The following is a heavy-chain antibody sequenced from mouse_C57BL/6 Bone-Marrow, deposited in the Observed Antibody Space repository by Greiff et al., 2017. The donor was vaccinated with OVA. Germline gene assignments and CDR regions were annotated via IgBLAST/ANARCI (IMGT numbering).Heavy chain of an antibody. D-gene: IGHD1-1*01. CDR3: ARGFITTVVATDWYFDV. CDR1: GYTFTSYG. Sequence: QVQLQQSGAELVRPGASVKLSCKASGYTFTSYGISWVKQRTGQGLEWIGEIYPRSGNTYYNEKFKGKATLTADKSSSTAYMELRSLTSEDSAVYFCARGFITTVVATDWYFDVWGTGTTVTVSS. V-gene: IGHV1-81*01. J-gene: IGHJ1*03. CDR2: IYPRSGNT.